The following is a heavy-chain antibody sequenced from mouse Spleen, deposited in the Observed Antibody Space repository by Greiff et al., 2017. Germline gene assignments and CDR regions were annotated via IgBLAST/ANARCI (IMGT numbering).Heavy chain of an antibody. CDR2: INPSSGYT. CDR1: GSTFTSYT. CDR3: ARGGTMITNAMDY. V-gene: IGHV1-4*01. J-gene: IGHJ4*01. Sequence: VQVVESGAELARPGASVKMSCKASGSTFTSYTMHWVQQRPGQGLEWIGYINPSSGYTKYNQKFKDKATLTADKSSSTAYLQLSSLTSEDSAVYYCARGGTMITNAMDYWGQGTSVTVSS. D-gene: IGHD2-4*01.